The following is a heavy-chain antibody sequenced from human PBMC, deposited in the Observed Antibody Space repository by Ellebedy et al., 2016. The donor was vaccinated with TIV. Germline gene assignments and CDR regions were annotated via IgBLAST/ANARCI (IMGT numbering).Heavy chain of an antibody. CDR3: TRDLVGATSDF. V-gene: IGHV3-74*01. Sequence: GESLKISCVASGFSFTTYWMHWVRHAPGKGLLWVSRITVDGTTINYADSVKGRFTISRDNAKNTVYLQMNSLRAEDSAVYHCTRDLVGATSDFWGQGALVTVST. CDR1: GFSFTTYW. D-gene: IGHD1-26*01. CDR2: ITVDGTTI. J-gene: IGHJ4*02.